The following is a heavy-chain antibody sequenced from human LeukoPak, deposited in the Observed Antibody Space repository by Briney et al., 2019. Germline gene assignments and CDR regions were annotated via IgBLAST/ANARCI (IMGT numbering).Heavy chain of an antibody. CDR1: GFTFNDYY. CDR3: ATDGAGFDT. Sequence: GGSLRLSCAAYGFTFNDYYMSWIRQAPGKGLEWLSYINIGGTNTHYADSVKGRFTISRDNAKKSLYLEMNNLRAEDTAVYYCATDGAGFDTWGQGVLVTVSS. V-gene: IGHV3-11*01. J-gene: IGHJ5*02. CDR2: INIGGTNT.